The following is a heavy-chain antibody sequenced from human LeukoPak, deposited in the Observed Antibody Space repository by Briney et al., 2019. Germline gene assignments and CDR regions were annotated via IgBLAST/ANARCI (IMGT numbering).Heavy chain of an antibody. Sequence: TASETLSLTCAVYGGSFSGYYWSWIRQPPGKGLERIGEINHSGSTNYNPSLKSRVTISVDTSKNQFSLKLSSVTAADTAVYYCARGTPPLTFQASYYFDYWGQGTLVTVSS. CDR2: INHSGST. D-gene: IGHD3-9*01. J-gene: IGHJ4*02. CDR1: GGSFSGYY. CDR3: ARGTPPLTFQASYYFDY. V-gene: IGHV4-34*01.